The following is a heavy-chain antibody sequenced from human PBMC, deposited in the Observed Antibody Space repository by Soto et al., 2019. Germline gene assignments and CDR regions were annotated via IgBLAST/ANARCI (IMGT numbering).Heavy chain of an antibody. Sequence: QVQLVQSGAEVKKPGASVKVSCKASGYTFTSYDINWVRQATGHGLEWMGWMNPNSGNTGYAQKFQGRVTMTRNTSISTAYMELSSLRSEDTAVYYCARELSAAGTYYYYGMDVWGQGTTVTVSS. CDR3: ARELSAAGTYYYYGMDV. CDR1: GYTFTSYD. V-gene: IGHV1-8*01. D-gene: IGHD6-13*01. CDR2: MNPNSGNT. J-gene: IGHJ6*02.